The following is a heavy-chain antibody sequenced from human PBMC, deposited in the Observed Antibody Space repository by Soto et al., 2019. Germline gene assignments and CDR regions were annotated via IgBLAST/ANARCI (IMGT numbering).Heavy chain of an antibody. CDR2: IYPGDSDT. J-gene: IGHJ6*02. Sequence: GESLKISCKGSGYSFTSYWIGWVRQMPGKGLEWMGIIYPGDSDTRYSPSFQGQVTISADKSISTAYLQWSSLKASDTAMYYCARLDCSGGGCPLQSRMDVWGQGTTVTVSS. CDR3: ARLDCSGGGCPLQSRMDV. CDR1: GYSFTSYW. V-gene: IGHV5-51*01. D-gene: IGHD2-15*01.